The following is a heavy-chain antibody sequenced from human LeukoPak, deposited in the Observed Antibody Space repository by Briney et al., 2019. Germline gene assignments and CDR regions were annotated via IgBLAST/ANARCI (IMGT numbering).Heavy chain of an antibody. Sequence: QPGGSLRLSCAASGFTFSSYWMHWVRQAPGKGLVWVSRINTDGSSTSYADSVKGRFTISRDNAKNTLYLQMNSLRAEDTAVYYCASGLHYGGTSTRANWFDPLGQGTLVTVSS. V-gene: IGHV3-74*01. CDR1: GFTFSSYW. CDR3: ASGLHYGGTSTRANWFDP. J-gene: IGHJ5*02. D-gene: IGHD4-23*01. CDR2: INTDGSST.